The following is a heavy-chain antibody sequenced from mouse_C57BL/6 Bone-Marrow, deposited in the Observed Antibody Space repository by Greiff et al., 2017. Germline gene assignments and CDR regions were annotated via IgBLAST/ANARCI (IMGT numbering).Heavy chain of an antibody. CDR3: ARDSRAQVYYYAMDY. V-gene: IGHV1-72*01. CDR2: IYPNSGGT. Sequence: QVQLQQPGAELVKPGASVQLSCKASGYTFTSYWMHWVKQRPRRGLAWIGRIYPNSGGTKYNEKFKSKATLTVDKSSSTAYMQLSSLTSEDSAVYYCARDSRAQVYYYAMDYWGQGTSVTVSS. CDR1: GYTFTSYW. J-gene: IGHJ4*01. D-gene: IGHD3-2*02.